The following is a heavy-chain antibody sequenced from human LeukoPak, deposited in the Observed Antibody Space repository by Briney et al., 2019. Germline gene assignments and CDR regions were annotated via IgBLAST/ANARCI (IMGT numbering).Heavy chain of an antibody. CDR1: GYTFTGYY. CDR3: AREGLLWFGELLSYYYYGMDV. D-gene: IGHD3-10*01. J-gene: IGHJ6*02. CDR2: INPNSDGT. Sequence: ASVKVSCKASGYTFTGYYMHWVRQAPGQGLEWMGWINPNSDGTNYAQKFQGRVTMTRDTSISTAYMELSRLRSDDTAVYYCAREGLLWFGELLSYYYYGMDVWGQGTTVTVSS. V-gene: IGHV1-2*02.